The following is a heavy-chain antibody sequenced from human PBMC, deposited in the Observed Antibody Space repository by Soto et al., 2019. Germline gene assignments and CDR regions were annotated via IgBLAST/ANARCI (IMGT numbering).Heavy chain of an antibody. CDR2: ISHTGRT. V-gene: IGHV4-4*07. J-gene: IGHJ4*02. CDR1: GASIRSYH. CDR3: ARDPANLALAVAYFDS. Sequence: SETLSLTCAVSGASIRSYHWSWIRQPAGKGLEWIGSISHTGRTSYNPSLKSRVSISVDTSKNQFSLTLTSVTAADTAVYYCARDPANLALAVAYFDSWGQGTLVTVSS. D-gene: IGHD2-15*01.